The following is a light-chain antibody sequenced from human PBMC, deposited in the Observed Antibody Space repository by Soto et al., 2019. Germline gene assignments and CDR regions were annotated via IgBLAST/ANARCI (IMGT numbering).Light chain of an antibody. J-gene: IGKJ2*01. Sequence: DLQMTQSPSSLSASVGDRVTITCRASQSIRTSLNWYQQKPGKAPKLLIYGGFSLQSGATSRLSGCRCGTDFTLSISTLQPEAFADYYCQQSYSTTPSFGQGTKVEI. V-gene: IGKV1-39*01. CDR1: QSIRTS. CDR2: GGF. CDR3: QQSYSTTPS.